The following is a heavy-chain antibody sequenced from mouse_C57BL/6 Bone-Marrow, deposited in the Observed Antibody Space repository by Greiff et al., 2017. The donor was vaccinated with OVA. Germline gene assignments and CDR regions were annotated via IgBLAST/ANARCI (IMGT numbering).Heavy chain of an antibody. V-gene: IGHV5-6*01. CDR2: ISSGGSYT. CDR3: ARRDYSNPYYFDY. J-gene: IGHJ2*01. D-gene: IGHD2-5*01. CDR1: GFTFSSYG. Sequence: EVHLVESGGDLVKPGGSLKLSCAASGFTFSSYGMSWVRQTPDKRLEWVATISSGGSYTYYPDSVKGRFTISRDNAKNTLYLQMSSLKSEDTAMYYCARRDYSNPYYFDYWGQGTTLTVSS.